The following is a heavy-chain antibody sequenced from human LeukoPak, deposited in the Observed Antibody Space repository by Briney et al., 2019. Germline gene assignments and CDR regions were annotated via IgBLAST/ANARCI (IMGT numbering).Heavy chain of an antibody. J-gene: IGHJ4*02. D-gene: IGHD3-10*01. CDR1: GGSVSSGTYY. V-gene: IGHV4-61*01. Sequence: SETLSLTCTVSGGSVSSGTYYWSWIRQPPGKGLEWIGYVYYSGSTKYNPSLKSRVTISLDTSKTQFSLNLRSVTAADTAMYYCAAYYGSGTYFDYWGQGTLVTVSS. CDR2: VYYSGST. CDR3: AAYYGSGTYFDY.